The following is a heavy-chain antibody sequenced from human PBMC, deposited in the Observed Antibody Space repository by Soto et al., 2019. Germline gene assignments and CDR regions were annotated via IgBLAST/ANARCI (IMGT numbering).Heavy chain of an antibody. CDR1: GGSFSGYY. Sequence: PSETLSLTCAVYGGSFSGYYWSWIRQPPEKGLEWIGEINHSGSTNYNPSLKSRVTMSVDTSKNQFSLRLSSVTAADTAIYYCATRITVFGLLIPPFDPWGQGTQVT. V-gene: IGHV4-34*01. J-gene: IGHJ5*02. CDR3: ATRITVFGLLIPPFDP. CDR2: INHSGST. D-gene: IGHD3-3*01.